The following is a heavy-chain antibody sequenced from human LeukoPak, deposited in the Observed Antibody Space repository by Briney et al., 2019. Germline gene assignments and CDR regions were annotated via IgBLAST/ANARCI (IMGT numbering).Heavy chain of an antibody. J-gene: IGHJ4*02. CDR1: GFTFSSYA. CDR2: ISSNGGST. CDR3: ARYNIAVAGFDY. V-gene: IGHV3-64*04. Sequence: GGSLRLSCSASGFTFSSYAMHWVRQAPGKGLQYVSAISSNGGSTYYADSVKGRFTISRDNAKNTLYLQMNSLRAEDTAVYYCARYNIAVAGFDYWGQGTLVAVSS. D-gene: IGHD6-19*01.